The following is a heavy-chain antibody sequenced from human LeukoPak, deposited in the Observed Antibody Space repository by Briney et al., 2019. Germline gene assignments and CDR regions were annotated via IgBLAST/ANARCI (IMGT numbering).Heavy chain of an antibody. CDR1: GYTFTSYY. V-gene: IGHV1-46*01. Sequence: ASVKVSCKASGYTFTSYYMHWVRQAPGQGLEWMGIINPSGGSTSYAQKFQGRVTMTRDTSTSTVYMELSSLRSEDRAVYYCARDRIESAVAGMGLYNWFDPWGQGTLVTVSS. J-gene: IGHJ5*02. D-gene: IGHD6-19*01. CDR3: ARDRIESAVAGMGLYNWFDP. CDR2: INPSGGST.